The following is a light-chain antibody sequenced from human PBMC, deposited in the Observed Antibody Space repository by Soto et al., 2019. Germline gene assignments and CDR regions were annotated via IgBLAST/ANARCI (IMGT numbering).Light chain of an antibody. CDR2: EVN. CDR1: SSDVGNYNL. V-gene: IGLV2-14*02. J-gene: IGLJ1*01. Sequence: QSALTQPASVSGSPGQSITISCTGTSSDVGNYNLVSWYQQHPGKAPKFMIYEVNKRPSGVSNRFSGSKSGNTASLTISGLQAEDEADYYCCSYTSSSTYVFGTGTKLTVL. CDR3: CSYTSSSTYV.